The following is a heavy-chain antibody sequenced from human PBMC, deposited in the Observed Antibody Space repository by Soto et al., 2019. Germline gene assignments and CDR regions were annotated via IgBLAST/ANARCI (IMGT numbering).Heavy chain of an antibody. J-gene: IGHJ4*02. V-gene: IGHV3-74*01. D-gene: IGHD3-16*01. CDR1: GFTFSSYW. Sequence: EVQLVESGGGLVQPGGSLRLSCAASGFTFSSYWMHWVRQAPGKGLVWVSRINEDGSTINYADSVKGRFTISRDNAKNWLYGKRKGGGAGDGAVYYWERDGGGGGGYWGQGTLVTVSS. CDR3: ERDGGGGGGY. CDR2: INEDGSTI.